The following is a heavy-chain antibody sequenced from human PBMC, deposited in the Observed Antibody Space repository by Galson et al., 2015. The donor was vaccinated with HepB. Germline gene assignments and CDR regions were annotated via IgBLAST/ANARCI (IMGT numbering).Heavy chain of an antibody. V-gene: IGHV3-73*01. CDR2: IRSKANSYAT. J-gene: IGHJ3*02. D-gene: IGHD2-21*02. CDR1: GFTFSGSA. CDR3: TRGCGGDCYSDWGDQDAFDI. Sequence: SLRLSCAASGFTFSGSAMHWVRQASGKGLEWVGRIRSKANSYATAYAASVKGRFTISRDDSKNTAYLQMNSLKTEDTAVYYCTRGCGGDCYSDWGDQDAFDIWGQGTMVTVSS.